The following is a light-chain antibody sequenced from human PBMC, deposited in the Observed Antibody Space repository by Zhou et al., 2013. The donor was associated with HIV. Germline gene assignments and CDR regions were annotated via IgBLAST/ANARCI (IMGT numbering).Light chain of an antibody. Sequence: EIVMTQSPGTLSLSPGERATLSCRASHTVTSNYLAWYQHKPGQGPKVLIYGASKRATGIPDRFSGSGSGSDFTLTISRLEPEDFAVYYCQQYGSSPPTCSFGQGTKLEIK. J-gene: IGKJ2*04. CDR2: GAS. CDR1: HTVTSNY. V-gene: IGKV3-20*01. CDR3: QQYGSSPPTCS.